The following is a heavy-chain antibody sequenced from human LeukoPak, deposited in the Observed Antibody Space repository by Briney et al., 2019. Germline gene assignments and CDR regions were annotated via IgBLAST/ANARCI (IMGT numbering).Heavy chain of an antibody. V-gene: IGHV1-18*01. J-gene: IGHJ4*02. CDR1: GYTFTSYG. D-gene: IGHD3-3*01. Sequence: GASVKVSCKASGYTFTSYGISWVRQAPGQGLEWMGWISAYNGNTNYAQKLQGRVTMTTDTSTSTAYMELRSLRSDDTAVHYCARDLPFPNYYDFWSGYSSLFDYWGQGTLVTVSS. CDR2: ISAYNGNT. CDR3: ARDLPFPNYYDFWSGYSSLFDY.